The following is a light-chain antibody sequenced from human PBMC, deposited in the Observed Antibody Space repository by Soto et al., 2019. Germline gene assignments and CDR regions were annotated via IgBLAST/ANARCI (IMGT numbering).Light chain of an antibody. CDR3: QVYYTAPPTT. CDR2: TAS. J-gene: IGKJ1*01. CDR1: QGISNH. V-gene: IGKV1-27*01. Sequence: DIQMTQSPSSLSAYVGDRVTITCRASQGISNHLAWYQQQPGKIPKLLIHTASTLQSGVPSRFSGSGSGTDFTLTIISLQPEDVATYYCQVYYTAPPTTFGQGTRVEIK.